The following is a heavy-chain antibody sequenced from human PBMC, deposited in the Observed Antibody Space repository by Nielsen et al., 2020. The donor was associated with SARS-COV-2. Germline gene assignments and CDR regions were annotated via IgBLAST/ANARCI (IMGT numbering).Heavy chain of an antibody. Sequence: GESLKISCAASGFTFDDYAMHWVRQAPGKGLEWVSLISGDGGSTYYADSVKGRFTISRDNSKNSLYLQMNSLRAEETAVYYCAKDSESSSGWDVDYWGQGTLVTVSS. V-gene: IGHV3-43*02. J-gene: IGHJ4*02. CDR1: GFTFDDYA. D-gene: IGHD6-19*01. CDR2: ISGDGGST. CDR3: AKDSESSSGWDVDY.